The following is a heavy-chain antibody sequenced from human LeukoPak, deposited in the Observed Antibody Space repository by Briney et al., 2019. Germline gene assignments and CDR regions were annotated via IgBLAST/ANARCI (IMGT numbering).Heavy chain of an antibody. CDR3: AGDNGVVHGVYYMDV. V-gene: IGHV3-7*01. CDR2: IKQEGSEK. CDR1: GFTFINYW. D-gene: IGHD2-8*01. J-gene: IGHJ6*03. Sequence: GGSLRLSSAASGFTFINYWMTWVRQAPGKGLEWVADIKQEGSEKLYVNSVRGRFTISRDNAKMSLFLQMNSLRAEDTAVYYCAGDNGVVHGVYYMDVWGKGTTVTVS.